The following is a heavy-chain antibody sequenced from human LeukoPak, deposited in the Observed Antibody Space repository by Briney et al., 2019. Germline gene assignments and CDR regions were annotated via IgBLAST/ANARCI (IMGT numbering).Heavy chain of an antibody. Sequence: PGGSLRLSCAASGFSVSSNYMSWVRQAPGKGLEWVSVIYSGGSTYYADSVKGRFTISRDNSKNTLYLQMNSLRAEDTAVYYCARDFRTHSSSWPHYYGMDVWGQGTTVTVSS. D-gene: IGHD6-13*01. CDR2: IYSGGST. J-gene: IGHJ6*02. CDR3: ARDFRTHSSSWPHYYGMDV. V-gene: IGHV3-66*01. CDR1: GFSVSSNY.